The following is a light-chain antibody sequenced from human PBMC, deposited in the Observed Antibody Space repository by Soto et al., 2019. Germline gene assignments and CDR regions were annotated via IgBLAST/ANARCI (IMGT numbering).Light chain of an antibody. J-gene: IGKJ2*01. CDR3: QQYDNHPYT. Sequence: DIQMTQSPSSLSASVGARVTITCQASQDISNYLIWYQQKPGKAPKLLIYDAANLEAGVPSMFSGSGSGTDFTFTISSLQPEDIATYYCQQYDNHPYTGGQETKLEIK. CDR1: QDISNY. CDR2: DAA. V-gene: IGKV1-33*01.